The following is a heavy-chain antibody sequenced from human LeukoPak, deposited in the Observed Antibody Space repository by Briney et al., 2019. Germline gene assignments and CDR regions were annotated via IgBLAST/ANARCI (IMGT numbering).Heavy chain of an antibody. CDR1: GFTVSSNY. J-gene: IGHJ4*02. V-gene: IGHV3-66*01. D-gene: IGHD6-13*01. CDR2: IYSGGST. Sequence: GGSLGLSCAASGFTVSSNYMSWVRQAPGKGLEWVSVIYSGGSTYYADSVKGRFTISRDNSKNTLYLQMNSLRAEDTAVYYCARSTRYSSSWYPPFDYWGQGTLVTVSS. CDR3: ARSTRYSSSWYPPFDY.